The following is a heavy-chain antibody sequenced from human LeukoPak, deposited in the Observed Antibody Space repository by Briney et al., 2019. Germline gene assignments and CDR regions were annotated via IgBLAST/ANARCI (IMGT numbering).Heavy chain of an antibody. V-gene: IGHV4-31*03. D-gene: IGHD3-22*01. J-gene: IGHJ5*02. CDR1: GGSISSGGYY. CDR3: ARIYYYDSSGYSLGWFDP. Sequence: PSETLSLTCTVSGGSISSGGYYWSWIRQHPGKGLEWIGYIYYSGSTYYNPSLKSRVTISVDTSKNQFSLKLSSVTAADTAVYYWARIYYYDSSGYSLGWFDPWGQGTLVTVSS. CDR2: IYYSGST.